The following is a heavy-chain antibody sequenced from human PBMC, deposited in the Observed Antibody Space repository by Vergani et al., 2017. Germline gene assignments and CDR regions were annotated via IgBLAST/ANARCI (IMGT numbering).Heavy chain of an antibody. V-gene: IGHV4-39*01. CDR2: IYHSGGA. CDR1: GGSITSSRYY. Sequence: QLHLQESGPGLVKPSETLSLTCTVSGGSITSSRYYWGWLRQPPGKGLEWIGNIYHSGGAYYNPSLKGRVTISVDTSKNQFSLEVTSVTAADTAIYFCARTESFILRYFHWALWGQGTLVTGSS. D-gene: IGHD3-9*01. J-gene: IGHJ4*02. CDR3: ARTESFILRYFHWAL.